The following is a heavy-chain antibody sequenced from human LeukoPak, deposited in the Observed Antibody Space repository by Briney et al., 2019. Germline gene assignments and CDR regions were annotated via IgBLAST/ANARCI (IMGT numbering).Heavy chain of an antibody. Sequence: GGSPRLSCAASGFTFSSYWMSWVRQAPGKGLEWVANIKQDGSEKYYVDSVKGRFTISRDNAKNSLYLQMNSLRAEDTAVYYCARVGIALTSPFDYWGLGTLVAVSS. CDR3: ARVGIALTSPFDY. CDR2: IKQDGSEK. V-gene: IGHV3-7*04. D-gene: IGHD1-1*01. J-gene: IGHJ4*02. CDR1: GFTFSSYW.